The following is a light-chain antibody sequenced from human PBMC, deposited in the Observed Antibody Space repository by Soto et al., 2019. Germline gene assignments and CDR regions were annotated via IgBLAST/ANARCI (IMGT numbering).Light chain of an antibody. CDR3: QQRSDWSPLT. V-gene: IGKV3-11*01. CDR2: DAS. J-gene: IGKJ4*01. Sequence: EIVLTQSPGTLSLSPGERATLSCRASQSVIRDLAWYQQKHGQAPRLLIYDASKRATGITDRFSGSGSGTDFSLTISSLEHEDFAVYYCQQRSDWSPLTFGGGTKVEVK. CDR1: QSVIRD.